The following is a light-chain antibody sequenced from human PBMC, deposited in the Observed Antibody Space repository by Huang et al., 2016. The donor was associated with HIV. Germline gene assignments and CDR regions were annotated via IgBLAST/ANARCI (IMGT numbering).Light chain of an antibody. Sequence: EIVLTQSPGDLSLSPGERVILSCRASQSVDTGYLAWYQQTPGQAPRLVIYGTSSRATDIPDRFSGRGSVTDFTLTINGLEPEDSAVYYCQQYSSSPFTFGGGTKVEIK. J-gene: IGKJ4*01. V-gene: IGKV3-20*01. CDR2: GTS. CDR1: QSVDTGY. CDR3: QQYSSSPFT.